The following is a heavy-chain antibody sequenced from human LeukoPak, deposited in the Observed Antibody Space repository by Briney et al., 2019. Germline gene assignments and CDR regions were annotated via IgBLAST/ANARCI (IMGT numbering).Heavy chain of an antibody. CDR2: INPNSGGT. CDR1: GYTFTGYY. CDR3: ASSYSSGWFQPTYYYYYGMDV. Sequence: ASVKVSCKASGYTFTGYYMPWVRQAPGQGLEWMGRINPNSGGTNYAQKFQGRVTMTRDTSISTAYMELSRLRSDDTAVYYCASSYSSGWFQPTYYYYYGMDVWGQGTTVTVSS. D-gene: IGHD6-19*01. J-gene: IGHJ6*02. V-gene: IGHV1-2*06.